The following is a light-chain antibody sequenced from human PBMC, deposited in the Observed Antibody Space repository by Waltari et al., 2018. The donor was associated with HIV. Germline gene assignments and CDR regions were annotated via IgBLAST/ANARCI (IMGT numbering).Light chain of an antibody. Sequence: QSALTQPASVSGSPGQSIPISCTGTINDIGGYNYVSWYQFRPGKVPKLMIYEVTHRPAGVSRRFSGSKSGNRASLTISGLLAEDEAIYYCCSYTVKSTYVFGPGTKVTVL. CDR2: EVT. V-gene: IGLV2-14*01. CDR3: CSYTVKSTYV. CDR1: INDIGGYNY. J-gene: IGLJ1*01.